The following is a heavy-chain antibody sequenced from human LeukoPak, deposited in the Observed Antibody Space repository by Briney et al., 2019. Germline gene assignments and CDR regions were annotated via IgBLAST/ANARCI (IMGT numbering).Heavy chain of an antibody. D-gene: IGHD5-12*01. CDR1: GGSISSYY. CDR2: IYYSGST. V-gene: IGHV4-59*01. J-gene: IGHJ6*02. Sequence: PSETLSLTCIVSGGSISSYYWSWIRQPPGKGLEWIGYIYYSGSTNYNPSLKSRVTISVDTSKNQFSLKLSSVTAADTAVYYCARDLGVATILGDYYYGMDVWGQGTTVTVSS. CDR3: ARDLGVATILGDYYYGMDV.